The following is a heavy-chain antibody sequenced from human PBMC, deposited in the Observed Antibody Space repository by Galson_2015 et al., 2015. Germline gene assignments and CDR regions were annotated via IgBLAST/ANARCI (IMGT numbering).Heavy chain of an antibody. CDR1: GYTFTGYY. D-gene: IGHD4-23*01. CDR2: INPNSGGT. CDR3: ARDLAATTVVTLDY. Sequence: SVKVSCKASGYTFTGYYMHWVRQAPGQGLEWMGWINPNSGGTNYAQKFQGWVTMTRDTSISTAYMELSRLRSDDTAVYYCARDLAATTVVTLDYWGQGTLVTVSS. J-gene: IGHJ4*02. V-gene: IGHV1-2*04.